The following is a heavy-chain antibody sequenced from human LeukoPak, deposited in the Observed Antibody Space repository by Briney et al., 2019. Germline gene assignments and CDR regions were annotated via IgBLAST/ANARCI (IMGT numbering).Heavy chain of an antibody. V-gene: IGHV3-23*01. Sequence: PGGSLRLSCVASGFAFSSFAMSWVRQAPGKGLGWVSGLTGSGSTYHAASVKGRFTISRDNSKNTLSLQMNSLRAEDTAVYYCAKMKGWRLYDYCMDVWGKGTTVTVSS. CDR3: AKMKGWRLYDYCMDV. CDR1: GFAFSSFA. J-gene: IGHJ6*03. D-gene: IGHD2-15*01. CDR2: LTGSGST.